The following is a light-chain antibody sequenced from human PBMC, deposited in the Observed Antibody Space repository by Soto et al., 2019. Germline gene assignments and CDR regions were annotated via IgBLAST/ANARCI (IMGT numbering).Light chain of an antibody. CDR1: QPLNNN. CDR3: QQYEKWPTSIT. J-gene: IGKJ5*01. V-gene: IGKV3-15*01. Sequence: SPSTLSVSPGDRATLSCRAGQPLNNNVAWYQHKPGQAPRLLIYGASTRATGISARFSGSGSGTEFTLTISSLQSEDFAVYYCQQYEKWPTSITFGQGTRLDIK. CDR2: GAS.